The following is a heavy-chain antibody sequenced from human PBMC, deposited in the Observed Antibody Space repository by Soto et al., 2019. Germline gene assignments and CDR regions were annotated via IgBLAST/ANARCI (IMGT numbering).Heavy chain of an antibody. Sequence: QVQLVQSGAEVKKPGSSVKVSCKASGGSFSSNAISWVRQAPGQGLEWMGGIIPILGSANYAQKFQDRLTITADGSTTTTYMELNSLRSEDASVYYCASRERVDAFDIWGQGPLVTVSS. CDR1: GGSFSSNA. CDR3: ASRERVDAFDI. CDR2: IIPILGSA. V-gene: IGHV1-69*01. J-gene: IGHJ3*02.